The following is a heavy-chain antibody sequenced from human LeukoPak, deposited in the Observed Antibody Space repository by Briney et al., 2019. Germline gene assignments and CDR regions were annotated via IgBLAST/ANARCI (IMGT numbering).Heavy chain of an antibody. J-gene: IGHJ4*02. Sequence: ASVKVSCKASGYTFTSYGISWVRQAPGQGLKWMGWISAYNGNTNYAQKLQGRVTMTTDTSTSTAYMELRGLKSDDTAVYYCARDQKRYCSSTSCFPAYWGQGTLVTVSS. CDR2: ISAYNGNT. V-gene: IGHV1-18*01. CDR1: GYTFTSYG. CDR3: ARDQKRYCSSTSCFPAY. D-gene: IGHD2-2*01.